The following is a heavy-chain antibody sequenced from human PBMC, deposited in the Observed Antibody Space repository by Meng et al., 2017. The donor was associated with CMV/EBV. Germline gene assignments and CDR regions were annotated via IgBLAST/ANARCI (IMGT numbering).Heavy chain of an antibody. CDR3: ARYGALARVIDY. CDR1: GFTVSSNY. Sequence: GESLKISCAASGFTVSSNYMSWVRQAPGKGLEWVSVIYSGGSTYYADSVKGRFTISRDNSKNTLYLQMNSLRAEDTAVYYCARYGALARVIDYWGQGTLVTVSS. D-gene: IGHD3-10*01. CDR2: IYSGGST. J-gene: IGHJ4*02. V-gene: IGHV3-53*01.